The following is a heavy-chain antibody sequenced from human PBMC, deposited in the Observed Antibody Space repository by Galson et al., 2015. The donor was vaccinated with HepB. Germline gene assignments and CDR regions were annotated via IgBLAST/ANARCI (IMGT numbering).Heavy chain of an antibody. CDR3: ARDFSSGSYYVEALDY. Sequence: SVKVSCKASGYTFTSYAMHWVRQAPGQRLEWMGWINAGNGNTKYSQKVQGRFTITRDTSASTAYMELSSLRAEDTAVYYCARDFSSGSYYVEALDYWGQGTMVTVSS. D-gene: IGHD1-26*01. J-gene: IGHJ4*02. CDR2: INAGNGNT. CDR1: GYTFTSYA. V-gene: IGHV1-3*01.